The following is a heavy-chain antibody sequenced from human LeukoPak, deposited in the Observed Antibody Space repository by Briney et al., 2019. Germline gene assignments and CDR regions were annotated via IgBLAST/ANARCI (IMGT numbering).Heavy chain of an antibody. J-gene: IGHJ6*04. V-gene: IGHV5-51*01. CDR3: ARGRYYGSGSYLKYGMDV. CDR2: IYPGDSDT. Sequence: GESLKISCKGSGYSFTSYWIGWVRQMPGKGLEWTGIIYPGDSDTRYSPSFQGQVTISADKSISTAYLQWSSLKASDTAMYYCARGRYYGSGSYLKYGMDVWGKGTTVTVSS. D-gene: IGHD3-10*01. CDR1: GYSFTSYW.